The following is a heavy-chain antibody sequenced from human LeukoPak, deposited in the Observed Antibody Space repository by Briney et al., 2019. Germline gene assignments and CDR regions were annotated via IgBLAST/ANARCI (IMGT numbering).Heavy chain of an antibody. CDR3: ARDRGGVQLGY. D-gene: IGHD1-1*01. J-gene: IGHJ4*02. Sequence: PGGSLRLSCAASGFTFSSYWMNWARQAPGKGLEWVANIKQDGSETSHVDSVKGRFTISRDNPKNSLYLQMNSLRAEDTAVYYCARDRGGVQLGYWGQGTLVTVSS. V-gene: IGHV3-7*01. CDR1: GFTFSSYW. CDR2: IKQDGSET.